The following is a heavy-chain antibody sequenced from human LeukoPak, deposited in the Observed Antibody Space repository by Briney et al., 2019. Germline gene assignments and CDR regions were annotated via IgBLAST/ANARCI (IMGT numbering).Heavy chain of an antibody. V-gene: IGHV3-7*01. CDR2: VKQDGSEK. D-gene: IGHD6-19*01. CDR1: GFSFSSYW. CDR3: ARGFRGWYAEGFDY. J-gene: IGHJ4*02. Sequence: QSGGSLRLSCAASGFSFSSYWMSWVRQAPGKGLEWVANVKQDGSEKYYVDSVEGRFTISRDNAKNSLYLQMNSLRAEDTAVYYCARGFRGWYAEGFDYWGQGTVVTVSS.